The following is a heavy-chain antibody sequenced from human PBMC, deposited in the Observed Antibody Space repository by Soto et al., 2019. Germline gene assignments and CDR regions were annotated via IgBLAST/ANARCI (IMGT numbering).Heavy chain of an antibody. CDR1: GGSIGTDNW. D-gene: IGHD3-9*01. Sequence: QVQLQESGPGLVEPSGTLSLNCAVSGGSIGTDNWWSWVRQAPGKGLEWIGEIFHSGSTNYDPSLKSRVTISVDKSTNNFSLKLSSVTAADTAVYYCARVRKALTVYYLEYWGQGTLVTVSS. CDR2: IFHSGST. J-gene: IGHJ4*02. CDR3: ARVRKALTVYYLEY. V-gene: IGHV4-4*02.